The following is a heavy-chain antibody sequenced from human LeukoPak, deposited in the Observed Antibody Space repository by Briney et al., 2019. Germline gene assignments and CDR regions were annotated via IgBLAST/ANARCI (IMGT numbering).Heavy chain of an antibody. CDR3: AKAPIVVVTANDYYFDY. CDR2: ISGSGGST. J-gene: IGHJ4*02. D-gene: IGHD2-21*02. Sequence: PGGSLRLSCAASGSTFSSYAMSWVRQAPGKGLEWVSAISGSGGSTYYADSVKGRFTISRDNSKNTLYLQMNSLRAEDTAVYYCAKAPIVVVTANDYYFDYWGQGTLVTVSS. V-gene: IGHV3-23*01. CDR1: GSTFSSYA.